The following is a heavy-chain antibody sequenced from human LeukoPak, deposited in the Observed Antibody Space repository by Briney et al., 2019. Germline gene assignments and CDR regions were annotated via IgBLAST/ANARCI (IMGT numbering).Heavy chain of an antibody. Sequence: ASVKVSCKASGYTFTGYYMHWVRQAPGQGLEWMGWINPNSGGTNYAQKFQGRVTMTRDTSISTAYMELSRLRSDDTAVYYCAREPAPTMIVVVIPTARLNFDYWGQGTLVTVSS. CDR1: GYTFTGYY. V-gene: IGHV1-2*02. CDR3: AREPAPTMIVVVIPTARLNFDY. J-gene: IGHJ4*02. CDR2: INPNSGGT. D-gene: IGHD3-22*01.